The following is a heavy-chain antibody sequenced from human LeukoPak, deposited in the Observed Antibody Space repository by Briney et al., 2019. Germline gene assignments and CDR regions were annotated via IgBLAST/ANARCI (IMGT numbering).Heavy chain of an antibody. V-gene: IGHV3-23*01. Sequence: GGSLRLSCAASGFTFSSNDMSWVRQAPGKGLEWVSDISGSGGDTYADSVKGRFTISRDNSKNTLYLQMNSLRAEDTAVYYCARHGNIVVVPDASKAFDIWGQGTMVTVSS. J-gene: IGHJ3*02. CDR2: ISGSGGDT. CDR3: ARHGNIVVVPDASKAFDI. CDR1: GFTFSSND. D-gene: IGHD2-2*01.